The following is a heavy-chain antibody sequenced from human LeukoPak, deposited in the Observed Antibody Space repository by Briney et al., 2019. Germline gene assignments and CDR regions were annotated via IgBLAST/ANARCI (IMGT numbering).Heavy chain of an antibody. Sequence: SETLSLACTVSGGSISSYYWTWIRQSAGKGLEWIGRINTSGSTNYNPSLKSRVTVSADTSKDQFSLKLTSVTAADTAVYYCARELRAAGHFDYWGQGTLVTVSS. V-gene: IGHV4-4*07. D-gene: IGHD3-3*01. CDR3: ARELRAAGHFDY. CDR1: GGSISSYY. J-gene: IGHJ4*02. CDR2: INTSGST.